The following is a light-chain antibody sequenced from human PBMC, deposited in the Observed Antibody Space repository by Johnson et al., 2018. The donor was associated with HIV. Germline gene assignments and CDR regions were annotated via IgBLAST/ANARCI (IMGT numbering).Light chain of an antibody. CDR3: GTWDSSLSAYV. CDR1: SSNIGNNY. CDR2: ENN. V-gene: IGLV1-51*02. Sequence: HSVLTQPPSVSAAPGQKVTISCSGSSSNIGNNYVSWYQQLPGTAPKLLIYENNKRPSGIPDRFSGSKSGTSATLGITGLQTGDEADYYCGTWDSSLSAYVFGTATKLTVL. J-gene: IGLJ1*01.